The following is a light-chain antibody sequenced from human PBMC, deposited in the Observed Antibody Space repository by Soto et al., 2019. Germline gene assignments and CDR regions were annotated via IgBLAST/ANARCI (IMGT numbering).Light chain of an antibody. CDR3: QQYNDWHPVLT. V-gene: IGKV3-15*01. CDR1: QSVSSH. J-gene: IGKJ4*01. Sequence: EIVVTQSPAPLSVSPGERATRSCRASQSVSSHLAWYQQKPGQAPRLLSYDAATMGTGIPASFSGSGSGTDFTLAISSLQSEYFAVYDCQQYNDWHPVLTCGGGTKVESK. CDR2: DAA.